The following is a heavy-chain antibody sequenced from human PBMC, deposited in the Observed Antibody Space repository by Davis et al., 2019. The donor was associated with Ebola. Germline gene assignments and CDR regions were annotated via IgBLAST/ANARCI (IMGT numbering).Heavy chain of an antibody. J-gene: IGHJ3*02. CDR2: INPNDGRT. Sequence: ASVKVSCKASGYTFSNYAMNWVRQAPGQGLEWMGMINPNDGRTIYAQKFQGRVTVTRDTSTTTVYMDLNSLRSEDTALYYCTTPGGQDSGYDVFDIWGQGTMVTVSS. CDR3: TTPGGQDSGYDVFDI. CDR1: GYTFSNYA. D-gene: IGHD5-12*01. V-gene: IGHV1-46*03.